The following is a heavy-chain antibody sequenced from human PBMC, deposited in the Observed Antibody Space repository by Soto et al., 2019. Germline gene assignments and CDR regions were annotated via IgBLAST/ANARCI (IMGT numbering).Heavy chain of an antibody. J-gene: IGHJ6*02. CDR1: GFIVSSNH. CDR3: ARASTYRSPWYYGMDV. V-gene: IGHV3-53*01. CDR2: IYSGGST. D-gene: IGHD3-16*02. Sequence: EVQLVESGGGLIQPGGSLRLSCVASGFIVSSNHMSWVRQAPGKGLEWVSVIYSGGSTYYADSVKGRFTISRDNSKNTLYLQMNSLRAEDTAVYYCARASTYRSPWYYGMDVWGQGTTVTVSS.